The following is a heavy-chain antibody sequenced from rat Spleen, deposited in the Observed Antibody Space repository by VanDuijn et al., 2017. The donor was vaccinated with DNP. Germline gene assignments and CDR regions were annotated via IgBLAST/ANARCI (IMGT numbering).Heavy chain of an antibody. CDR2: IGTDGTNT. J-gene: IGHJ2*01. CDR3: ARWNSGHFDY. CDR1: GFTFSDYA. Sequence: EVQLVESGGGLVQPGRSLKLSCAASGFTFSDYAMAWVRQSPKKGLEWVATIGTDGTNTDFRDSVKGRFTISRDNAENTLYLQMNSLRSEDMATYYCARWNSGHFDYWGQGVMVSVSS. V-gene: IGHV5-7*01. D-gene: IGHD4-3*01.